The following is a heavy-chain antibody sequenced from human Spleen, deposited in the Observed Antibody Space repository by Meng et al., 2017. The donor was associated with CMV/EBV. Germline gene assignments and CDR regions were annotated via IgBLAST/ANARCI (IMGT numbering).Heavy chain of an antibody. V-gene: IGHV1-18*01. Sequence: ASVKVSCKATGHTFTTYGISWVRQGPGQGLEWMGWISDSNGGTNYAQKFRDRITMTTDTSTSTAYMELRSLRSDDTALYYCARDLFCSSDNCDDAFNIWGQGTMVTVSS. CDR1: GHTFTTYG. D-gene: IGHD6-25*01. J-gene: IGHJ3*02. CDR2: ISDSNGGT. CDR3: ARDLFCSSDNCDDAFNI.